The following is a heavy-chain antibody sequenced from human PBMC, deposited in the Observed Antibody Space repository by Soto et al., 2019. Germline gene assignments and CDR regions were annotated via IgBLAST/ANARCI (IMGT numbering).Heavy chain of an antibody. CDR1: GGSFSGYY. CDR3: ARGQFTIAAAGGTLDY. CDR2: INHSGST. D-gene: IGHD6-13*01. V-gene: IGHV4-34*01. J-gene: IGHJ4*02. Sequence: QVQLQQWGAGLLKPSETLSLTCAVYGGSFSGYYWSWIRQPPGKGLEWIGEINHSGSTNYNPSLKSRVTISVDTSKNQFSLKLSSVTAADTAVYYCARGQFTIAAAGGTLDYWGQGTLVTVSS.